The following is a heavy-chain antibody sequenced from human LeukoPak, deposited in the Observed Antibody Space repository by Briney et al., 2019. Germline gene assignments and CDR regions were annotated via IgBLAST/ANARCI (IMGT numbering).Heavy chain of an antibody. CDR2: IFYSGST. CDR1: SGSISTSNYY. D-gene: IGHD4-17*01. Sequence: PSETLSLTCTVSSGSISTSNYYWGWVRQPPGKALEWIGNIFYSGSTYYSPSLKSRVTISLDTSRNQFSLKLNSVTAADTAVHYCARGPPYGEALDYWGQGTLVTVSS. V-gene: IGHV4-39*07. CDR3: ARGPPYGEALDY. J-gene: IGHJ4*02.